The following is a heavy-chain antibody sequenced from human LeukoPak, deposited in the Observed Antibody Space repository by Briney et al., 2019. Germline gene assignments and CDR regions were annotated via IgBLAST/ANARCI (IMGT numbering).Heavy chain of an antibody. J-gene: IGHJ4*02. CDR2: IKQDGSEK. D-gene: IGHD7-27*01. V-gene: IGHV3-7*01. Sequence: GGSLRLSCAASGFTFSSYWMSGVRQAPGKGLEWVANIKQDGSEKYYVDSVKGRFTISRDNAKNSLYLQMNSLRAEDTAVYYCARDRSKTSGEPLDYWGQGTLVTVSS. CDR1: GFTFSSYW. CDR3: ARDRSKTSGEPLDY.